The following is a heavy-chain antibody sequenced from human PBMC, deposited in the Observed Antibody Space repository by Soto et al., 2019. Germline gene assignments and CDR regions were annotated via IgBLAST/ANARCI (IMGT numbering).Heavy chain of an antibody. CDR1: GFTFTSYA. V-gene: IGHV1-3*01. CDR3: ARNLMDYDILTGYRYYFDY. CDR2: INAGNGNT. D-gene: IGHD3-9*01. Sequence: ASVKVSCKTSGFTFTSYAIHWVRQAPGQRLEWMGWINAGNGNTKSSERFQGRVTISRVTSASTAYLELSSLRSEDTAVYYCARNLMDYDILTGYRYYFDYWGQGTLVTVSS. J-gene: IGHJ4*02.